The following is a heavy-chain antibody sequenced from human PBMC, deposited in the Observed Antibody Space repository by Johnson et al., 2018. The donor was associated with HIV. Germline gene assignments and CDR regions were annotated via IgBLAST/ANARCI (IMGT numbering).Heavy chain of an antibody. Sequence: VQLVESGGGVVQPGGSLRLSCAASGFTFSSYGMHWVRQAPGKGLEWVAVISYDGSNKYYADSVKGRFTISRDNSKNTLYLQMNSLRAEDTAVYYCARGGDGYNSRFREPFGAFDIWGQGTLVTVSS. J-gene: IGHJ3*02. D-gene: IGHD5-24*01. CDR1: GFTFSSYG. CDR3: ARGGDGYNSRFREPFGAFDI. V-gene: IGHV3-30*19. CDR2: ISYDGSNK.